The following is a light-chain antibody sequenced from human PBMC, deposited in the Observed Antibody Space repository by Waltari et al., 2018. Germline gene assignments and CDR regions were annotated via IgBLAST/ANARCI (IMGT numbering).Light chain of an antibody. V-gene: IGKV3-11*01. J-gene: IGKJ2*01. Sequence: EIVLTQSPATLSLSPGDTATLSCRASQSVSSYLAWYQQKPGQPPRLLIYDASNRATGVPARFRGSGSGTEFTLTISSLEAEDFAVYYCQQRSNWAPHTFGQGARLEIK. CDR2: DAS. CDR1: QSVSSY. CDR3: QQRSNWAPHT.